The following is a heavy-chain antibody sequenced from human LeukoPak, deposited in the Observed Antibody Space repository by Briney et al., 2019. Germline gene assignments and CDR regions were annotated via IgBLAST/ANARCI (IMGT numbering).Heavy chain of an antibody. CDR3: AREMYSSNQTIYYYYMDV. CDR1: GGTFSSYA. Sequence: ASVKVSCKASGGTFSSYAISWVRQAPGQGLEWMGGIIPIFGTANYAQKFQGRVTITADESTSTAYMELSSLRSEDTVVYYCAREMYSSNQTIYYYYMDVWGKGTTVTISS. CDR2: IIPIFGTA. V-gene: IGHV1-69*13. J-gene: IGHJ6*03. D-gene: IGHD6-13*01.